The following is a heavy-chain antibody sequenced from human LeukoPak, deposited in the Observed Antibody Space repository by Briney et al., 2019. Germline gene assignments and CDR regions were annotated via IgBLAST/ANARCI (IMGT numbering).Heavy chain of an antibody. CDR1: GGTFSDYA. Sequence: SVKVSCKASGGTFSDYAISWVRQAPGQGLEWMGGIIPIFGTANYAQKFQGRVTITADESTSTAYMELSSLRSEDTAVYYCARYYDSSGYLAYLYYWGQGTLVTVSS. CDR2: IIPIFGTA. CDR3: ARYYDSSGYLAYLYY. J-gene: IGHJ4*02. V-gene: IGHV1-69*13. D-gene: IGHD3-22*01.